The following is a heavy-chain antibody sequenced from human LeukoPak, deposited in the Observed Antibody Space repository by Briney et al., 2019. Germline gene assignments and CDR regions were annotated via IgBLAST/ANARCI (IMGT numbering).Heavy chain of an antibody. Sequence: GGSLRLSCAASEFTFSSCAMSWVRQAPGKGLEWVSAISGSGGSTYYADSVKGRFTISRDNSKSTLYLQMNSLRAEDAAVYYCAKTIVPTRNYDYYYGMDVWGQGTTVTVSS. CDR2: ISGSGGST. CDR3: AKTIVPTRNYDYYYGMDV. J-gene: IGHJ6*02. V-gene: IGHV3-23*01. D-gene: IGHD1-14*01. CDR1: EFTFSSCA.